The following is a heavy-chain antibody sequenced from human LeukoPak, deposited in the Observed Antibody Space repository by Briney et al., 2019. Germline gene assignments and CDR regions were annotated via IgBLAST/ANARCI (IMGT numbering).Heavy chain of an antibody. J-gene: IGHJ6*02. CDR3: ARDRYYAMDV. CDR2: IKGDGSGT. CDR1: GFTFSTYW. V-gene: IGHV3-74*01. Sequence: GGSLRLSCAASGFTFSTYWMSWVRQTPGKGLEWVSRIKGDGSGTSYADSVKGRFTISRDNAKSTLELQMNSLRAEDTAVYYCARDRYYAMDVWGQGTTVTVSS.